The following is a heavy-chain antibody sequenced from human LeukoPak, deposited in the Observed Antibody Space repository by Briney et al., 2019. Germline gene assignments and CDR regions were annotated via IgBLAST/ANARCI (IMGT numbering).Heavy chain of an antibody. V-gene: IGHV3-64*01. CDR2: ISSNGGST. CDR1: GFTFSSYA. J-gene: IGHJ3*02. D-gene: IGHD5-24*01. Sequence: PGGSLRLSCAASGFTFSSYAMHWVRQAPGKGLEYVSAISSNGGSTYYANSVKGRFTISRDNSKNTLYLQMGSLRAEDMAVYYCARDADLGTTITGGLDIWGQGTMVTVSS. CDR3: ARDADLGTTITGGLDI.